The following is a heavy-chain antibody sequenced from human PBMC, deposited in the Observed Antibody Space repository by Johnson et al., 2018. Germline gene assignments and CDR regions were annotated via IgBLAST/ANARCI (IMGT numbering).Heavy chain of an antibody. J-gene: IGHJ1*01. CDR3: AKEWGVGAVGTGGYFHH. CDR2: ISYDGSNK. Sequence: VQLVETGGGVVQPGRSLRLSCAASGFTFSAYGMHWVRQAPGKGLEWVAVISYDGSNKYYADSVKGRFPISRDNSKNTLYLQMNSLRAEDTGVYYCAKEWGVGAVGTGGYFHHWGQGTLVTGSS. D-gene: IGHD6-13*01. CDR1: GFTFSAYG. V-gene: IGHV3-30*18.